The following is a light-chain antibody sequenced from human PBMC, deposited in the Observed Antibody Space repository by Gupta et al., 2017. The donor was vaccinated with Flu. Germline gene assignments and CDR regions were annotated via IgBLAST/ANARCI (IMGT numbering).Light chain of an antibody. CDR3: QQYGSSPR. Sequence: DIVLTQSPGTLSLSPGERATLSCRASQSVSSSYLAWYQQKPGQAPRLLIYGASSRATGIPDRFSGSGSGTDFTLTISRLEPEDFAVYYCQQYGSSPRFGQGTKVEIK. V-gene: IGKV3-20*01. CDR1: QSVSSSY. CDR2: GAS. J-gene: IGKJ1*01.